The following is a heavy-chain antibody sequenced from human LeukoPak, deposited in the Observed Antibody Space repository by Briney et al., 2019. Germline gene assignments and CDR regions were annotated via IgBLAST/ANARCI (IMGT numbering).Heavy chain of an antibody. Sequence: SETLSLTCTVSGTSISSSDNYWGWIRQPPGKTLEWIGSLSYSGTTSNYNPSLKSRAAISLDVSKNQFSLRLSSVTAADTAVYFCARALHDFLTAVPSRVFDVWGQGTLVTVSS. CDR2: LSYSGTTS. V-gene: IGHV4-39*07. CDR1: GTSISSSDNY. D-gene: IGHD3/OR15-3a*01. J-gene: IGHJ4*02. CDR3: ARALHDFLTAVPSRVFDV.